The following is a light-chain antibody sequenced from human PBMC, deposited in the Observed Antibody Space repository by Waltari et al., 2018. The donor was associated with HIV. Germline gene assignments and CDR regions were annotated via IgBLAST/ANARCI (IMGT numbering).Light chain of an antibody. CDR1: QSVLYSSNNKNY. Sequence: DIMMTQSPDSLAVSLGERATINCKSSQSVLYSSNNKNYLVWYQQRPGQPPKLLIYWASTRESGVPDRFSGSGSGTDFTLTISSLQAEDVAVYYCQQYYNLPWTFGQGTKVEIK. CDR2: WAS. V-gene: IGKV4-1*01. J-gene: IGKJ1*01. CDR3: QQYYNLPWT.